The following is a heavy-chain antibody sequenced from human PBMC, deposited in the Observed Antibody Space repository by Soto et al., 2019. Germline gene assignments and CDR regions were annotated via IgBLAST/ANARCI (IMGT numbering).Heavy chain of an antibody. CDR2: IWYDGSDK. D-gene: IGHD3-16*01. CDR1: GFTLSGFG. J-gene: IGHJ4*02. V-gene: IGHV3-33*01. CDR3: AFGNLSYYFDY. Sequence: GGSLRLSCAASGFTLSGFGMHWVRQAPGKGLEWVAIIWYDGSDKYYADSVKGRFTISRDNSKNTLYLQMNSLRAEDTAVYHCAFGNLSYYFDYWGQGTPVTVSS.